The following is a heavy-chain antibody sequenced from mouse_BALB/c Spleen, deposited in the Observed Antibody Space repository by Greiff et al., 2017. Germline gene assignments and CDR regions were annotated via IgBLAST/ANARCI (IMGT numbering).Heavy chain of an antibody. CDR2: IYPGRGIT. D-gene: IGHD2-1*01. V-gene: IGHV1-55*01. J-gene: IGHJ4*01. Sequence: QVQLQQSGAELVKPGASVKMSCKASGYTFTSYWINWVKQRPGQGLEWIGDIYPGRGITNYNEKFKSKATLTLDTSSSTAYMQLSSLTSEDSAVYYCSYGNYDYYAMDYWGQGTSVTVSS. CDR1: GYTFTSYW. CDR3: SYGNYDYYAMDY.